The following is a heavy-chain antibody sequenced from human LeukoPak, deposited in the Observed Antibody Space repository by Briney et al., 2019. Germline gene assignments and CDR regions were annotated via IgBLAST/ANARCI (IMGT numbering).Heavy chain of an antibody. J-gene: IGHJ4*02. CDR1: GYTFTSYG. V-gene: IGHV1-18*04. D-gene: IGHD3-10*01. CDR2: ISGNNGDT. Sequence: ASLKVSCKTSGYTFTSYGITWVRQAPGQGLEWLGWISGNNGDTSYAHNVDGRVTMTTDTSTSTGYMELRSLRSDDTAVYYCARTSITMVSSTWGQGTLVIVSS. CDR3: ARTSITMVSST.